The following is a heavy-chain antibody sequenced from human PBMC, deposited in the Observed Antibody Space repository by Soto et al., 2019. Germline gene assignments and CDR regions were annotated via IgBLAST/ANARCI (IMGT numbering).Heavy chain of an antibody. CDR1: GGTFGSYT. CDR2: IIPILGIA. Sequence: QVQLVQSGAEVKKPGSSVKVSCKASGGTFGSYTISWVRQAPGQGLEWMGRIIPILGIANYAQKFQGRVTITADKSTSTAYMELSSLRSEDTAVYYCARELPYSSSWYGEVTDFDYWGQGTLVTVSS. J-gene: IGHJ4*02. D-gene: IGHD6-13*01. CDR3: ARELPYSSSWYGEVTDFDY. V-gene: IGHV1-69*08.